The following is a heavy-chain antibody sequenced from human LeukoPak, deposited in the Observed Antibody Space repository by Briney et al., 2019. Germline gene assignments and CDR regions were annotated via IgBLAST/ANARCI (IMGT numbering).Heavy chain of an antibody. V-gene: IGHV3-23*01. CDR3: AKDLRLVNWFDP. CDR2: ISGSGDST. CDR1: GFTFSSYG. J-gene: IGHJ5*02. Sequence: GGSLRLSCAASGFTFSSYGMSWVRQAPGKGPEWVSAISGSGDSTYYSDSVKGRFTISRDNSKNTLYLQMNSLRAEDTAVYYCAKDLRLVNWFDPWGQGTLVTVSS. D-gene: IGHD6-6*01.